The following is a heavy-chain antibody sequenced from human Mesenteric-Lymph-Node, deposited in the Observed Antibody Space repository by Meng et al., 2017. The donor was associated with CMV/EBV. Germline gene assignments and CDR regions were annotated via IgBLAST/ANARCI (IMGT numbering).Heavy chain of an antibody. CDR2: IWYDGSNK. V-gene: IGHV3-33*06. CDR1: RFTFSTYG. Sequence: GGSLRLSCTASRFTFSTYGMHWLRQAPGKGLEWVAVIWYDGSNKNYGDSVKGRFTISRDNSKNTVYLQMNSLRAEDTAVYYCAKEGAYGSGKHGMDVWGQGTTVTVSS. D-gene: IGHD3-10*01. J-gene: IGHJ6*02. CDR3: AKEGAYGSGKHGMDV.